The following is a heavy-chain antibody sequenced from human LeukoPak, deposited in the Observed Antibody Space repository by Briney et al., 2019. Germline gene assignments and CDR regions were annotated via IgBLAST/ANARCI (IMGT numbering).Heavy chain of an antibody. CDR1: GYTFTGYY. Sequence: GASVKVSCKASGYTFTGYYMHWVRQAPGQGLEWMGRINPNSGGTNYAQKFQGRVTITTDESTSTAYMELSSLRSEDTAVYYCARETDYEAFDIWGQGTMVTVSS. D-gene: IGHD4-17*01. CDR2: INPNSGGT. J-gene: IGHJ3*02. CDR3: ARETDYEAFDI. V-gene: IGHV1-2*06.